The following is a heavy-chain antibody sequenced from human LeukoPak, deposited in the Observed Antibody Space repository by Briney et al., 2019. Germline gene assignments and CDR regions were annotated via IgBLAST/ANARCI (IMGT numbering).Heavy chain of an antibody. V-gene: IGHV3-30-3*01. D-gene: IGHD6-19*01. CDR2: ISYDGSNK. J-gene: IGHJ4*02. Sequence: PGGSLRLSCAASGFTFSSYAMHWVRQAPGKGLEWVAVISYDGSNKYYADSVKGRFTISRYNSKNTLYLQMNSLRAEDTAVCYCAREGYSSGHFDYWGQGTLVTVSS. CDR3: AREGYSSGHFDY. CDR1: GFTFSSYA.